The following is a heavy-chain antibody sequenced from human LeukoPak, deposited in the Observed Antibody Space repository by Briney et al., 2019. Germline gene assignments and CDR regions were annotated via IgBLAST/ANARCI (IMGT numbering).Heavy chain of an antibody. J-gene: IGHJ4*02. CDR1: GFTVSSNY. Sequence: GGSLRLSCAASGFTVSSNYTSWVRQAPGKGLEWVSVIYSGGSTYYADSVKGRFTISRDNSKNTLYLQMNSLRAEDTAVYYCARGGIDYDRSFDYWGQGTLVTVSS. CDR3: ARGGIDYDRSFDY. V-gene: IGHV3-66*02. D-gene: IGHD3-22*01. CDR2: IYSGGST.